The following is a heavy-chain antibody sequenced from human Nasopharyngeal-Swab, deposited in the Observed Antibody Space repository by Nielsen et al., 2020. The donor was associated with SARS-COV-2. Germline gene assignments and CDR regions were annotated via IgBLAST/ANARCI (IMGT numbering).Heavy chain of an antibody. CDR3: ARDGGYYYDSSGNYAEYFQH. J-gene: IGHJ1*01. D-gene: IGHD3-22*01. Sequence: RQAPGKGLEWIGRIYTSGSTNYTPSLKSRVTISVDTSKNQFSLKLSSVTAADTAVYYCARDGGYYYDSSGNYAEYFQHWGQGALVTVSS. V-gene: IGHV4-61*02. CDR2: IYTSGST.